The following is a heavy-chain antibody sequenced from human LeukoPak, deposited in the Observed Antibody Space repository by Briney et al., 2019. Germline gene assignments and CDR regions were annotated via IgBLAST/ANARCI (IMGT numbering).Heavy chain of an antibody. J-gene: IGHJ4*02. D-gene: IGHD3-10*01. CDR3: ARAWYGSGSWVDY. CDR1: GYTFTGYY. V-gene: IGHV1-2*02. CDR2: INPNSGGT. Sequence: GASVKVSCKASGYTFTGYYMHWVRQAPGQGLEWMGWINPNSGGTNYAQKFQGRVTMTRDTSISTAYMELRSLRSDDTAVYYCARAWYGSGSWVDYWGQGTLVTVSS.